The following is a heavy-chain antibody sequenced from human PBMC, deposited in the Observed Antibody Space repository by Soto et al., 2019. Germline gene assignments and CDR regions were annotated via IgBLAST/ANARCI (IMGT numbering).Heavy chain of an antibody. V-gene: IGHV1-24*01. D-gene: IGHD3-16*02. CDR2: FDPEDGET. Sequence: ASVKVSCKVSGYTLTELSMHWVRQAPGKGLEWMGGFDPEDGETIYAQKFQGRVTMTEDTSTDTAYMELSSLRSEDTAVYYCATSPDYDYIWGSYRLPGRYAFDIWGQGTMVTVSS. CDR1: GYTLTELS. J-gene: IGHJ3*02. CDR3: ATSPDYDYIWGSYRLPGRYAFDI.